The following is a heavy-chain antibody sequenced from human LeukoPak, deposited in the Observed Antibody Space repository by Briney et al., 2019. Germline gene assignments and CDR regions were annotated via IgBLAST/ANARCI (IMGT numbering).Heavy chain of an antibody. D-gene: IGHD1-26*01. J-gene: IGHJ6*03. CDR1: GFTFSYYN. CDR3: ARAGGSYYYYMDV. CDR2: ISSTSIYI. V-gene: IGHV3-21*01. Sequence: GGSLRLSCTASGFTFSYYNMNWVRQAPGKGLEWVSSISSTSIYIYYADSVKGRFTVSRDNAKNSLYLQMNSLRAEGTAVYYCARAGGSYYYYMDVWGKGTTVTVSS.